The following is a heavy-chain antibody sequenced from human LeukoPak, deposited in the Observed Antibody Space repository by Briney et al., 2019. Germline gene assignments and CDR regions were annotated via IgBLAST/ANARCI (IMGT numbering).Heavy chain of an antibody. J-gene: IGHJ4*02. CDR2: IYYGENT. CDR3: ARRDDSSGYHKIFDY. CDR1: GGSISSGPYY. D-gene: IGHD3-22*01. V-gene: IGHV4-39*01. Sequence: SETLSLSCTVSGGSISSGPYYWGWIRQPPGKGLEWIGNIYYGENTYYNPSLKSRVTISIDTSKNQFYLKLSSLTAADTAVYYCARRDDSSGYHKIFDYWGPGTLVTVSS.